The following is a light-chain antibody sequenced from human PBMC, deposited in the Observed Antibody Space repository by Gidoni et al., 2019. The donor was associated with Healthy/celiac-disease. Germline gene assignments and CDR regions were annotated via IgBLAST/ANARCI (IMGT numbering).Light chain of an antibody. Sequence: DIVMTQSPDSLVVSLGERATINCKSSQSVLYSSNNKNYLAWYQQNPGLPPKLLIYWASTRESGVPDRFSGSGSGTDFTLTISSLQAEDVAVYYCQQYYSTLLTFGPGTKVDIK. CDR3: QQYYSTLLT. CDR2: WAS. CDR1: QSVLYSSNNKNY. J-gene: IGKJ3*01. V-gene: IGKV4-1*01.